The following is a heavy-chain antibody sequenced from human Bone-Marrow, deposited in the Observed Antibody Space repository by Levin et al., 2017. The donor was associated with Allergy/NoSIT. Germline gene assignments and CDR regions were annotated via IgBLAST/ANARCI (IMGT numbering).Heavy chain of an antibody. CDR3: VKGVYRDGWSAGMDV. D-gene: IGHD5-24*01. CDR2: FFPLFPP. V-gene: IGHV4-38-2*01. J-gene: IGHJ6*02. Sequence: LSLTCAVSGLSISSGYFWGWIRQPPFLLLDFLSLFFPLFPPSPPPSLKSRVTIVLDTSKNEFSLTLNSVRASDTAVYYCVKGVYRDGWSAGMDVWGQGTTVTVSS. CDR1: GLSISSGYF.